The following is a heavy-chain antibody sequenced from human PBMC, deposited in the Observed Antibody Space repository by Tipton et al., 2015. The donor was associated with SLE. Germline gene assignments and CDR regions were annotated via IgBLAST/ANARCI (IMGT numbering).Heavy chain of an antibody. V-gene: IGHV4-39*07. CDR2: IYYSGTT. D-gene: IGHD5-12*01. J-gene: IGHJ6*02. Sequence: LRLSCTVSGGSISSNSYYWGWIRQPPGKGLDWIGTIYYSGTTYYNPSLKSRVTISVDTSKIQFSLKLSSVTAADTAVYYCAIGGDSGYDLWGQGTTVIVSS. CDR3: AIGGDSGYDL. CDR1: GGSISSNSYY.